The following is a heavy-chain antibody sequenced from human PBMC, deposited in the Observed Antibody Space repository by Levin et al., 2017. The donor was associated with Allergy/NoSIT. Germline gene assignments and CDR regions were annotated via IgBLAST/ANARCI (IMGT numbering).Heavy chain of an antibody. V-gene: IGHV3-53*01. J-gene: IGHJ6*03. Sequence: TGGSLRLSCAASGFTVSSNYMSWVRQAPGKGLEWVSVIYSGGSTYYADSVKGRFTISRDNSKNTLYLQMNSLRAEDTAVYYCARDSRGWYADYMDVWGKGTTVTVSS. CDR1: GFTVSSNY. D-gene: IGHD6-19*01. CDR2: IYSGGST. CDR3: ARDSRGWYADYMDV.